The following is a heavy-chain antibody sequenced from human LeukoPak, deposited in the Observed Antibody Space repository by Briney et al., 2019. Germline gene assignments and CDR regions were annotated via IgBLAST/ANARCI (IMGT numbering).Heavy chain of an antibody. CDR3: ARESSSWYKKRYFDL. D-gene: IGHD6-13*01. V-gene: IGHV4-59*01. CDR1: GGSISSYY. CDR2: IYYSGST. J-gene: IGHJ2*01. Sequence: KPSETLSLTCTVSGGSISSYYWSWIRQPPGKGLEWIGYIYYSGSTNYNPSLKSRVTISVDTSKNQFSLKLSSVTAADTAVYYCARESSSWYKKRYFDLWGRGTLVTVSS.